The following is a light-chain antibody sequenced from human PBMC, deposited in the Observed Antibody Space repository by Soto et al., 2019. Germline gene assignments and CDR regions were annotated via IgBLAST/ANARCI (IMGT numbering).Light chain of an antibody. CDR3: MQGLRPPYT. J-gene: IGKJ2*01. V-gene: IGKV2-28*01. CDR1: QSLLHSNGYNY. Sequence: DIVMTQSPLSLPVTPGEPASISCRSSQSLLHSNGYNYLDWYLQKPGQSPQLLIYLGSNRASGVPDRFSGSGSGTDFTLQISRVEAEDVGFYYCMQGLRPPYTFGQGTKLQIK. CDR2: LGS.